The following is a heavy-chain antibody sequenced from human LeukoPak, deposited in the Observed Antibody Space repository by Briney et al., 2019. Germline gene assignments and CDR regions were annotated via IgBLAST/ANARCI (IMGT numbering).Heavy chain of an antibody. CDR3: ARVTTYYYDSSGYYYYYYMDV. V-gene: IGHV4-34*01. CDR2: IYHSGST. J-gene: IGHJ6*03. CDR1: GGSFSGYY. Sequence: SETLSLTCAVYGGSFSGYYWSWIRQPPGKGLEWIGEIYHSGSTNYNPSLKSRVTISVDKSKNQFSLKLSSVTAADTAVYYCARVTTYYYDSSGYYYYYYMDVWGKGTTVTVSS. D-gene: IGHD3-22*01.